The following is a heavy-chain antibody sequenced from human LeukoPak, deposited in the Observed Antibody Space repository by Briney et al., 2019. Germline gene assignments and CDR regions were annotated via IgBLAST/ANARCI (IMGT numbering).Heavy chain of an antibody. CDR2: IFYSGST. J-gene: IGHJ4*02. V-gene: IGHV4-39*01. D-gene: IGHD2-2*01. Sequence: SETLFLTCTVSGGSISSSRYYWGWIRQPPGKGLEWIGTIFYSGSTYYNSSLKSRVTISADTSKNQFSLNLSSVTAAGTAVYYCARLKEYRLPLYDYWGQGTLVTVSS. CDR3: ARLKEYRLPLYDY. CDR1: GGSISSSRYY.